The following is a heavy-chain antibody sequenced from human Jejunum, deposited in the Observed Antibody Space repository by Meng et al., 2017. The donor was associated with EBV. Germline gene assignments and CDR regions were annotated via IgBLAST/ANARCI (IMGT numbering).Heavy chain of an antibody. V-gene: IGHV4-4*02. Sequence: QVQLHESGPGLVKPLGTLSLTCAVSGGSISRSNWWSWVHQPPGKGPEWIGEIFHIGTTNYNPTLKSRVTMSVDKSKNHFSLKLTSVTAADTAVYYCARDGGPSGSYAYWFDPWGQGTLVTVSS. CDR3: ARDGGPSGSYAYWFDP. CDR2: IFHIGTT. CDR1: GGSISRSNW. J-gene: IGHJ5*02. D-gene: IGHD1-26*01.